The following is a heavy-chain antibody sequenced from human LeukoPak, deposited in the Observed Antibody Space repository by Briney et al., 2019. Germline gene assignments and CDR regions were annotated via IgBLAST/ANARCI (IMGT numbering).Heavy chain of an antibody. CDR3: VRQTQGYDGACDY. V-gene: IGHV4-59*08. Sequence: SETLSLTCTVSGGSISSYYWSWIRQPPGKGLEWIGYIYYSGSTNYNPSLKSRVTISVDTSKNQFSLKLSSVTAADTAVYCCVRQTQGYDGACDYWGQGTLVTVSS. J-gene: IGHJ4*02. CDR2: IYYSGST. D-gene: IGHD5-12*01. CDR1: GGSISSYY.